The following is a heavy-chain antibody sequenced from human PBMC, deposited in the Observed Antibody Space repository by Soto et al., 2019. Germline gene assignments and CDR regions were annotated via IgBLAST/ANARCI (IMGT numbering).Heavy chain of an antibody. J-gene: IGHJ1*01. CDR2: IYYSGRT. CDR3: ARGEAFDTSGFKY. D-gene: IGHD3-22*01. Sequence: SETLSLTCSVSGGSISSGNYYWSWFRQHPGKGLEWIGYIYYSGRTYHNSSLKSRVTISVDTSKNQLSLKLSSVTAADTAVYYCARGEAFDTSGFKYWGQGTLVTVS. CDR1: GGSISSGNYY. V-gene: IGHV4-31*03.